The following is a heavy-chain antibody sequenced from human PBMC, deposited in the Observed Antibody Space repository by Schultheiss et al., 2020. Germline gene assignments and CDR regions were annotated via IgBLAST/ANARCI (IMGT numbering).Heavy chain of an antibody. CDR1: GFTFSDYY. CDR2: ISVGGRSI. J-gene: IGHJ4*02. D-gene: IGHD1/OR15-1a*01. Sequence: GGFLRLSCAASGFTFSDYYMSWIRQAPGKGLEWVSYISVGGRSIYYADSVKGRFTISRDDAKNSLYLQMNSLRADDTAVYYCMRDRDWNIDYWGQGTLVTVSS. CDR3: MRDRDWNIDY. V-gene: IGHV3-11*01.